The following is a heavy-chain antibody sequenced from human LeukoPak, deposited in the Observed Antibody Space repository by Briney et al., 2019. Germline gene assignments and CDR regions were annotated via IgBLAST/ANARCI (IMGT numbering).Heavy chain of an antibody. J-gene: IGHJ6*03. CDR2: IKQDGSEK. D-gene: IGHD2-2*01. CDR3: AGVIEYQMLLSYYYYYYMDV. CDR1: GFTFSSYW. V-gene: IGHV3-7*01. Sequence: GGSLRLSCAASGFTFSSYWMTWVRQAPGKGLEWVANIKQDGSEKYYVDSVKGRFTISRDNAKNSLYLQMNSLRAEDTAVYYCAGVIEYQMLLSYYYYYYMDVWGKGTTVTVSS.